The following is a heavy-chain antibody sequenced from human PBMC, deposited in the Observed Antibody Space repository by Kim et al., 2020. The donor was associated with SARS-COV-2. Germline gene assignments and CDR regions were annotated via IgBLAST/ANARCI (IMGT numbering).Heavy chain of an antibody. CDR1: GGSFSGYY. CDR2: INHSGST. Sequence: SETLSLTCAVYGGSFSGYYWSWIRQPPGKGLEWIGEINHSGSTNYNPSLKSRVTISVDTSKNQFSLKLSSVTAADTAVYYCARRSLTRGTNGDFDYWGQGTLVTVSS. V-gene: IGHV4-34*01. CDR3: ARRSLTRGTNGDFDY. J-gene: IGHJ4*02. D-gene: IGHD2-8*01.